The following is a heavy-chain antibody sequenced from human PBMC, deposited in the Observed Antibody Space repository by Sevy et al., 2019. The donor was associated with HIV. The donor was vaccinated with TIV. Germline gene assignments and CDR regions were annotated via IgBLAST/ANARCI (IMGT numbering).Heavy chain of an antibody. D-gene: IGHD3-3*01. V-gene: IGHV4-34*01. CDR2: INHSGST. CDR1: GGSFSGYY. J-gene: IGHJ5*02. CDR3: ARGNPSLEWLFSSPNWFDP. Sequence: SETLSLTCAVYGGSFSGYYWSWIRQPPGKGLEWIGEINHSGSTNYNPSLMSRVTISVDTSKNQFSLKLSSVTAADTAVYYCARGNPSLEWLFSSPNWFDPWGQGTLVTVSS.